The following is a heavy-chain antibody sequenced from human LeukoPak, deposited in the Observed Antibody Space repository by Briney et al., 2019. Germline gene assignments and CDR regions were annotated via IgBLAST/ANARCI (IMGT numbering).Heavy chain of an antibody. V-gene: IGHV4-39*07. CDR1: GGSISSTSYY. Sequence: PSETLSLTCTVSGGSISSTSYYWGWIRQPPGKGLEWIGSIYYSGSTYYNPSLKSRVTISVDTSKNQFSLKLSSVTAADTAVYYCARSITSSWYGDFQHWGQGTLVTVSS. J-gene: IGHJ1*01. D-gene: IGHD6-13*01. CDR3: ARSITSSWYGDFQH. CDR2: IYYSGST.